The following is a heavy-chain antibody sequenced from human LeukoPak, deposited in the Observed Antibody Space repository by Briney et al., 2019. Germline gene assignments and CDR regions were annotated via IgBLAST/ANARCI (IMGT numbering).Heavy chain of an antibody. J-gene: IGHJ4*02. Sequence: ASVKVSCKASGYTFTSYGISWVRQAPGQGLEWMGWISAYNGNTNYAQKFQGRVTMTRDTSISTAYMELSRLRSDDTAVYYCARGGFNWNVVFDYWGQGTLVTVSS. CDR3: ARGGFNWNVVFDY. CDR1: GYTFTSYG. D-gene: IGHD1-20*01. CDR2: ISAYNGNT. V-gene: IGHV1-18*01.